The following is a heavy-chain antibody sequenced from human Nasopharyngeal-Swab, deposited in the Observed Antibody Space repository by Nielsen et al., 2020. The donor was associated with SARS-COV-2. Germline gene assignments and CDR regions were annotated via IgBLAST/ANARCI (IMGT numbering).Heavy chain of an antibody. CDR3: AGADSSSWYFDY. Sequence: GASLAISWAASGFTFSSSSMIWGRQAPGKGLEGVSSISSSSSYIYYADSWKGRFTISRDNAKNSLYLQMNSLRAENTAVYFGAGADSSSWYFDYWGQGTLVTVSS. D-gene: IGHD6-13*01. CDR1: GFTFSSSS. J-gene: IGHJ4*02. CDR2: ISSSSSYI. V-gene: IGHV3-21*01.